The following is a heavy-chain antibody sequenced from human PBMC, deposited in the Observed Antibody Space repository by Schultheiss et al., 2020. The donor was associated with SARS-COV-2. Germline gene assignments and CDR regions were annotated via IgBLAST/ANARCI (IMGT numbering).Heavy chain of an antibody. J-gene: IGHJ3*02. CDR1: GGSFSGYY. CDR3: ARHDSSGYYGAFDI. D-gene: IGHD3-22*01. V-gene: IGHV4-34*01. CDR2: INHSGST. Sequence: SETLSLTCAVYGGSFSGYYWSWIRQHPGKGLEWIGEINHSGSTNYNPSLKSRVTISVDKSKNQFSLKLSSVTAADTAVYYCARHDSSGYYGAFDIWGQGTMVTVAS.